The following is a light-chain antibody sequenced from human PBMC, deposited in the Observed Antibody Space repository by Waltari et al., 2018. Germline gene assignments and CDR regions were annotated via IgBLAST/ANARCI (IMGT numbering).Light chain of an antibody. CDR1: SNDVGNSKH. V-gene: IGLV2-23*02. J-gene: IGLJ2*01. CDR2: EVT. CDR3: LSYTSSITFV. Sequence: QPALTQPASVSGSPGQSITISCTGTSNDVGNSKHVCWYQQHPGKAPKLIISEVTERPSGVSDRFAGSQSGNTASLTISGLQAEDEADYYCLSYTSSITFVFGGGTKLSVL.